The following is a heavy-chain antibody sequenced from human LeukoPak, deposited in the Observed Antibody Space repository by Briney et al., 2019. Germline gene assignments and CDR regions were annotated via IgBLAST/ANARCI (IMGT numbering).Heavy chain of an antibody. D-gene: IGHD4-11*01. CDR1: GFTSSKFA. V-gene: IGHV3-23*01. CDR2: ITGSGDKT. Sequence: GGSLRLSCAASGFTSSKFAMHGVGQAPGKGLEWVSGITGSGDKTYYTDSLKGRFTISRDNSKNTLFLQISSLRADDTAVYYCAKYRVTTVTTFFAPFCFWGQVTLVTVSS. CDR3: AKYRVTTVTTFFAPFCF. J-gene: IGHJ4*02.